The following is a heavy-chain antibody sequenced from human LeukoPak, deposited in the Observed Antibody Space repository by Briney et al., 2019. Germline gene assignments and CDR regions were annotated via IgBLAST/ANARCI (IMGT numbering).Heavy chain of an antibody. J-gene: IGHJ5*02. CDR3: ARGNKWIQLWRTPSTNWFDP. CDR1: GGSISSSNYY. V-gene: IGHV4-39*07. CDR2: IYYSGSA. Sequence: PSETLSLTCTVSGGSISSSNYYWGWIRQPPGKGLEWIGSIYYSGSAYYNPSLKSRVTISVDTSKNQFSLKLSSVTAADTAVYYCARGNKWIQLWRTPSTNWFDPWGQGTLVTVSS. D-gene: IGHD5-18*01.